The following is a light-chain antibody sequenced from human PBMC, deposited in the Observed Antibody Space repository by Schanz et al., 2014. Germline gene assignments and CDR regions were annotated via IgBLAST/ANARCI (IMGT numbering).Light chain of an antibody. CDR2: GAS. CDR3: QQYDRSPRWT. Sequence: EIVMTQSPAALSVSPGDRATLSCRASQTVTTNLAWYQQRPGQAPRLLIYGASSRATGIPDRFSGSGSGTDFTLTISRLEPEDFAVYYCQQYDRSPRWTFGQGTKVEIQ. V-gene: IGKV3-20*01. J-gene: IGKJ1*01. CDR1: QTVTTN.